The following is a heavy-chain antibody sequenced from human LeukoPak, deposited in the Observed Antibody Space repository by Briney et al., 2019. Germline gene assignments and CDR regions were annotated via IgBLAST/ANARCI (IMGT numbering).Heavy chain of an antibody. CDR2: ITDSGRTI. Sequence: SGGSLRLSCAASGFTLSSYAMNWVRQAPGKGLEWVSYITDSGRTIYYADSVKGRFTISRDNAKNSLFLQMNSLRAEDTAVYYCARGEVVTASLPDYFYYYMDVWGKGTTVTISS. CDR3: ARGEVVTASLPDYFYYYMDV. J-gene: IGHJ6*03. D-gene: IGHD2-21*02. V-gene: IGHV3-48*03. CDR1: GFTLSSYA.